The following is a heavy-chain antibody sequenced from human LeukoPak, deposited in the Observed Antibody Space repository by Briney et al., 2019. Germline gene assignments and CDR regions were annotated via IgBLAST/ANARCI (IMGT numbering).Heavy chain of an antibody. CDR1: GFTFSSYE. V-gene: IGHV3-48*03. Sequence: GGSLRLSCAASGFTFSSYEMNWVRQAPGKGLEWVSYISSSGSTIYYADSVKGRFTISRDNAKNSLYLQMNSLRAEDTAVYYCARDFSRILSHWGQGTLVTVSS. CDR2: ISSSGSTI. J-gene: IGHJ4*02. CDR3: ARDFSRILSH.